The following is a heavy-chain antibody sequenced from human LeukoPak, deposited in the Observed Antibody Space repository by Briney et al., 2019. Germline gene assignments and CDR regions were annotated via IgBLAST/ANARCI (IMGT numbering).Heavy chain of an antibody. CDR2: IKEDGSER. D-gene: IGHD1-26*01. CDR3: VKSRRVGANQRGLFDY. V-gene: IGHV3-7*03. CDR1: AFIFSGHW. J-gene: IGHJ4*02. Sequence: GGSLRLSCEGSAFIFSGHWMNWVRQTPGKGLEWVASIKEDGSERQYVDSVEGRFTISRDNSKNTVYLQMNSLRADDTAVYYCVKSRRVGANQRGLFDYWGQGTLVTVSP.